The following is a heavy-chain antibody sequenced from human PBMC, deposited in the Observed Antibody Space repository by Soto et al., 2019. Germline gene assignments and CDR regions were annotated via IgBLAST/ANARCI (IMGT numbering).Heavy chain of an antibody. CDR3: AASMTAVISSYTK. CDR1: GLTFSNYA. D-gene: IGHD4-4*01. V-gene: IGHV3-64D*06. CDR2: ISSDGRGT. Sequence: GGSLRLSCSVSGLTFSNYAMHWVRQSPGEGLEYVSAISSDGRGTFYGDSVRGRFTISRDNYKNTLFLHMNSLRPEDTAFYYCAASMTAVISSYTKWGQGTLVTVSS. J-gene: IGHJ4*02.